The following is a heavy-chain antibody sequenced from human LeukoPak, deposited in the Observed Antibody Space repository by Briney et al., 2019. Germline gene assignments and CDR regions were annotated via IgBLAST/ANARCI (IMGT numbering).Heavy chain of an antibody. J-gene: IGHJ4*02. CDR2: INHSGST. CDR3: ARLSYGSGDY. V-gene: IGHV4-39*07. CDR1: GGSISSGSYY. Sequence: SQTLSLTCTVSGGSISSGSYYWSWIRQPPGKGLEWIGEINHSGSTNYNPSLKSRVTISVDTSKNQLSLKLSSVTAADTAVYYCARLSYGSGDYWGQGTLVTVSS. D-gene: IGHD3-10*01.